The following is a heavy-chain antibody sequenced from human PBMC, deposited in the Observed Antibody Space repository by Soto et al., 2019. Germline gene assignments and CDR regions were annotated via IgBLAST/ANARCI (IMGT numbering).Heavy chain of an antibody. V-gene: IGHV1-2*04. J-gene: IGHJ3*02. CDR1: GYTFTGYY. CDR3: ARDPRISATGTGLDAFDI. Sequence: GASVKVSCKASGYTFTGYYMHWVRQAPGQGLEWMGWINPNSGGTNYAQKFQGWVTMTRDTSISTAYMELNSLRAEDTAVYHCARDPRISATGTGLDAFDIWGQGTMVTVSS. D-gene: IGHD1-1*01. CDR2: INPNSGGT.